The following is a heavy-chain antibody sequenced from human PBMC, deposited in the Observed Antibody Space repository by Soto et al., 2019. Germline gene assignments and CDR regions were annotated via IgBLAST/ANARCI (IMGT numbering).Heavy chain of an antibody. Sequence: ASVKVSCKASGYTFTSYGISWVRQAPGQGLEWMGWISAYNGNTNYAQKLQGRVTMTTDTSTSTAYMELRSLRSDDTAVYYCARDDAINHHSSGYYYGMDVWGQGTTVTVSS. D-gene: IGHD3-22*01. V-gene: IGHV1-18*01. CDR1: GYTFTSYG. J-gene: IGHJ6*02. CDR3: ARDDAINHHSSGYYYGMDV. CDR2: ISAYNGNT.